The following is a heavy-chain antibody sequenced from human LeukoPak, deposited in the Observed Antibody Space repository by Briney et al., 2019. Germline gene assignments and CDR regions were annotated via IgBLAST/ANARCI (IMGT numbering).Heavy chain of an antibody. CDR1: GITFRSSG. CDR3: ARDGPFYCSRTSCYSKSLGHDDFHI. CDR2: IWYDGSNK. Sequence: PGGSLRLSCAASGITFRSSGMHWVRQAPGKGLEWVAVIWYDGSNKYYADSVKGRFTISRDNSKNTLYLQMNSLRAEDTAVYYCARDGPFYCSRTSCYSKSLGHDDFHIGGQGTMVTVSS. V-gene: IGHV3-33*01. D-gene: IGHD2-2*02. J-gene: IGHJ3*02.